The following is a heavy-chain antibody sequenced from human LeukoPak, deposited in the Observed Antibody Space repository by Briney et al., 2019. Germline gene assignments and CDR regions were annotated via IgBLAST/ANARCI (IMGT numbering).Heavy chain of an antibody. V-gene: IGHV3-23*01. J-gene: IGHJ4*02. D-gene: IGHD2-2*01. CDR3: AKDQDIVVVPAAQD. CDR1: GFTFSSYS. Sequence: GGSLRLSCAASGFTFSSYSMSWVRQAPGKGLEWVSAISGSGGSTYYADSVKGRFTISRDNSKNTLYLQMNSLRAEDTAVYYRAKDQDIVVVPAAQDWGQGTLVTVSS. CDR2: ISGSGGST.